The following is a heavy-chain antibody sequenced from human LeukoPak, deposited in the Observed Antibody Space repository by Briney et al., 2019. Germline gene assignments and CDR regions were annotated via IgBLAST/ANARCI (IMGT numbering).Heavy chain of an antibody. D-gene: IGHD3-22*01. CDR3: ARDIDRSSGYYRQRNWFDP. V-gene: IGHV1-69*05. J-gene: IGHJ5*02. CDR2: IIPSFGTA. CDR1: GGTFSSYA. Sequence: GASVKVSCKASGGTFSSYAISWVRQAPGQGLEWMGRIIPSFGTANYAQKFHGRVPITTDESTSTAYMELSSLSSEDTAVYYCARDIDRSSGYYRQRNWFDPWGQGTLVTVSS.